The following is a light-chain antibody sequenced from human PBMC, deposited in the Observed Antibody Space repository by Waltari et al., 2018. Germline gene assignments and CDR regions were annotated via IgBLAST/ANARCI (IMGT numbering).Light chain of an antibody. V-gene: IGKV1-5*01. J-gene: IGKJ1*01. CDR2: DAS. CDR3: QQYNSYWT. CDR1: QSISSW. Sequence: DIQMTQSPSTLPASVGDRATITCRASQSISSWLAWYQQKPGKAPKLLIYDASSLESGVPSRFSGSGSGTEFTLTISSLQPDDFATYYCQQYNSYWTFGQGTKVEIK.